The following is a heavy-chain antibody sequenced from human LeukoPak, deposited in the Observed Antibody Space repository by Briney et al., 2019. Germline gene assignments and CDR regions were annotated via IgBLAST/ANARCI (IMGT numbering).Heavy chain of an antibody. V-gene: IGHV4-39*07. CDR2: IYYSGST. Sequence: SETLSLTCTVSGGSISSSSYYWGWIRQPPGKGLEWIGSIYYSGSTYYNPSLKSRVTISVDTSKNQFSLKLSSVTAADTAVYYCARALPQSNNFDYWGQGTLVTVSS. J-gene: IGHJ4*02. CDR3: ARALPQSNNFDY. CDR1: GGSISSSSYY.